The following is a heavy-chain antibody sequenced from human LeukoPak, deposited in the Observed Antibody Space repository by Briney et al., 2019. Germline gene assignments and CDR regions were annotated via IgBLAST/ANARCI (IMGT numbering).Heavy chain of an antibody. J-gene: IGHJ6*03. V-gene: IGHV3-23*01. CDR3: AKCIQEYQLHKFGGFYYYYYMDV. CDR2: IFPSGGEI. D-gene: IGHD2-2*01. Sequence: GGSLRLSCAASGFTFSTFAMIWVRQPPGKGLEWVSSIFPSGGEIHYADSVKGRFTISRDNSKNTLYLQMNSLRAEDTAVYYCAKCIQEYQLHKFGGFYYYYYMDVWGKGTTVTISS. CDR1: GFTFSTFA.